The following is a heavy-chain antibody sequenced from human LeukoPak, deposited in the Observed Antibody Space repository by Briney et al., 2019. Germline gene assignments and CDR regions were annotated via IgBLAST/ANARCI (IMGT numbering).Heavy chain of an antibody. Sequence: SETLSLTCTVSGGSIGGDSYYWGWIRQPPGKGLEWIGSVYYSGSTYYSPSLKSRVTISVDTSKNQFSLKLTSVTAADTAVYYCARGAKYYYGSGSWGFDPWGQGTLVTVSS. V-gene: IGHV4-39*01. CDR2: VYYSGST. CDR3: ARGAKYYYGSGSWGFDP. CDR1: GGSIGGDSYY. D-gene: IGHD3-10*01. J-gene: IGHJ5*02.